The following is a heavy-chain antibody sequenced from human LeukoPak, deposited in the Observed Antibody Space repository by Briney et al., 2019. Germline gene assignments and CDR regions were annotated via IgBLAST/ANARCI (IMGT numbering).Heavy chain of an antibody. J-gene: IGHJ5*02. D-gene: IGHD3-22*01. CDR1: GGSISSSSYY. V-gene: IGHV4-61*01. Sequence: SETLSLTCTVSGGSISSSSYYWGWIRQPPGKGLEWIGYIYYSGSTNYNPSLKSRVTISVDTSKNQFSLKLSSVTAADTAVYYCARDPRPLDYYDSRGFDPWGQGTLVTVSS. CDR2: IYYSGST. CDR3: ARDPRPLDYYDSRGFDP.